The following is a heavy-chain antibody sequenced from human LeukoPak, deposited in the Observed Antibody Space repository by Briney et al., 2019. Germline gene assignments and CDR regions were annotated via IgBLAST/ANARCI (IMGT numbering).Heavy chain of an antibody. D-gene: IGHD1-26*01. V-gene: IGHV3-13*01. CDR2: IGTAGDT. J-gene: IGHJ3*02. Sequence: GGSLRLSCAASGFTFSSYDMHWVRQATGKGLEWVSAIGTAGDTYYPGSVKGRFTISRENAKNSLYLQMNSLRAGDTAVYYCARAGSYFDAFDIWGQGTMVTVSS. CDR1: GFTFSSYD. CDR3: ARAGSYFDAFDI.